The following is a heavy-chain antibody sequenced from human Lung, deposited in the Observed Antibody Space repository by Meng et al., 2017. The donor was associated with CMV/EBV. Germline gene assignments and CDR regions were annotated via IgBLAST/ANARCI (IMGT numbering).Heavy chain of an antibody. CDR3: ARVEVGITSGDY. CDR1: GYTFTNYG. V-gene: IGHV1-18*01. J-gene: IGHJ4*02. CDR2: INAYNGDT. Sequence: QGQLVESGGEVKKPGASVKVSCKASGYTFTNYGITWVRQAPGQGLEWMGWINAYNGDTNYAQTLQGRVTMTTDTSTSTAYMELRSLRSGDTAVYYCARVEVGITSGDYWGQGTLVTVSS. D-gene: IGHD1-26*01.